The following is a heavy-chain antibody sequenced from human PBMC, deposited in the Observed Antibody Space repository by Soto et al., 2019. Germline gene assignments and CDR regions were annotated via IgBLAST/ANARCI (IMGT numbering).Heavy chain of an antibody. J-gene: IGHJ4*02. D-gene: IGHD5-12*01. CDR2: IKQDGIEK. CDR1: GSNFSGHW. V-gene: IGHV3-7*01. CDR3: ARESARWLLSFSGY. Sequence: PGGSLRLSCEVSGSNFSGHWMSWVRQAPGKGLEWVATIKQDGIEKYYVDSVKGRFTISRDNTKNSLYLQMSSLRADETAVYYCARESARWLLSFSGYWGQGTVVTVSS.